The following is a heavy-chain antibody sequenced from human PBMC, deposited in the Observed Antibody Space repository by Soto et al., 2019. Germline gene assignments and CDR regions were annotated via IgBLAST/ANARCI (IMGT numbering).Heavy chain of an antibody. V-gene: IGHV3-30*18. CDR2: ISYDGSNK. CDR3: AKTKGDYYDSSGYFDY. CDR1: GFTFSGYG. J-gene: IGHJ4*02. Sequence: VQLLESGGGLVQPGGSLRLSCAASGFTFSGYGMHWVRQAPGKGLEWVGVISYDGSNKYYADSVKGRFTISRDNSKNTLYLQMNSLRAEDTAMYYCAKTKGDYYDSSGYFDYWGQGTLVTVSS. D-gene: IGHD3-22*01.